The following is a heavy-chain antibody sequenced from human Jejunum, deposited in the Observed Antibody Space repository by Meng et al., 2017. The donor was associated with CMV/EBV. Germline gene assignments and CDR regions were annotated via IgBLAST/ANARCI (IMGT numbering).Heavy chain of an antibody. CDR3: SSVPGDY. J-gene: IGHJ4*02. D-gene: IGHD2-2*01. CDR2: INPTAGGP. V-gene: IGHV1-2*02. Sequence: SVTVPCTASGYSFSDYYMNWVRQAPGQGLEWMGWINPTAGGPDYAQKFPGRVTLTRDTSITTVYMELSNLKSDDSAVYYCSSVPGDYWGQGTLVTVSS. CDR1: GYSFSDYY.